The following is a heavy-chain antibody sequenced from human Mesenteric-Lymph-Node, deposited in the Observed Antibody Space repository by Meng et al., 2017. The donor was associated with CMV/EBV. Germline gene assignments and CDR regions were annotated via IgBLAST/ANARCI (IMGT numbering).Heavy chain of an antibody. V-gene: IGHV1-69*10. J-gene: IGHJ6*02. Sequence: SVKVSCKASGYTFTNNYVHWVRQAPGQGLEWMGGIIPILGIANYAQKFQGRVTITADKSTSTAYMELSSLRSEDTAVYYCARGDCSSTSCFQAAPYYYYGMDVWGQGTTVTVSS. CDR3: ARGDCSSTSCFQAAPYYYYGMDV. D-gene: IGHD2-2*01. CDR2: IIPILGIA. CDR1: GYTFTNNY.